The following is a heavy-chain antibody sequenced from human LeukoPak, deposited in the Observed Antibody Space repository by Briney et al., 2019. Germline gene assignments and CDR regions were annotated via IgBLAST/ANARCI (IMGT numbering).Heavy chain of an antibody. V-gene: IGHV4-59*08. D-gene: IGHD5-18*01. CDR1: GGPISTYY. J-gene: IGHJ4*02. Sequence: TSETLSLTCTVSGGPISTYYWSWIRQPPGKGLEWIGYIYSSGSTNYNPSLKSRVTISVDMSKNQFSLKLTSVTAADTAVYYCARVQIAYSYGLFDYWGRGTLVTVSS. CDR3: ARVQIAYSYGLFDY. CDR2: IYSSGST.